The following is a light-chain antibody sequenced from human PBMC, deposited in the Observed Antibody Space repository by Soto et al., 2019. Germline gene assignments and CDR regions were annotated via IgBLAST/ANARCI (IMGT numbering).Light chain of an antibody. CDR1: GSNIGSNT. J-gene: IGLJ1*01. CDR3: AAWDDSLSGYV. Sequence: QPALTQPPSASGTPGQRVSISCSGSGSNIGSNTVNWYQQLPGTAPKLLMYNNNQRPSGVPDRFSGSKSGTSASLAISGFQSEDEADYYCAAWDDSLSGYVFGTGTKVTVL. CDR2: NNN. V-gene: IGLV1-44*01.